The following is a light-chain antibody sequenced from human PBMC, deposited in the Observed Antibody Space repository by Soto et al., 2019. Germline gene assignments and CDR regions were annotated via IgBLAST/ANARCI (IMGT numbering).Light chain of an antibody. V-gene: IGLV3-21*04. J-gene: IGLJ2*01. CDR2: YDS. CDR3: QVWDSSSDHVV. Sequence: SYELTQPPSVSVAPGKTARISCGGNNIGSKSVHWFQQKLGQAPVLVMYYDSDRPSGIPERCSGSNSGNTATLTISRVEAGDESDYYCQVWDSSSDHVVFGGGTKRTVL. CDR1: NIGSKS.